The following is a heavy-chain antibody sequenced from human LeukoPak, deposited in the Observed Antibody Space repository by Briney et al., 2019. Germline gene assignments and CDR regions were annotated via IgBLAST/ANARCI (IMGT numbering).Heavy chain of an antibody. CDR1: GYSISSGYY. V-gene: IGHV4-38-2*02. J-gene: IGHJ4*02. Sequence: PSETLSLTFTVSGYSISSGYYWGWIRQPPGKGLEWIGSIYHSGSTYYNPSLKSRVTISVDTSKNQFSLKLSSVTAADTAVYYCAFPWGSSGYVDYWGQGTLVTVSS. CDR3: AFPWGSSGYVDY. CDR2: IYHSGST. D-gene: IGHD6-19*01.